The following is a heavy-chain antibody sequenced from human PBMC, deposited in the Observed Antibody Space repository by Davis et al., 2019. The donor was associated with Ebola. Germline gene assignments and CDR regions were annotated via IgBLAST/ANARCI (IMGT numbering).Heavy chain of an antibody. V-gene: IGHV3-33*01. Sequence: GESLKISCAASGFTFSRYFMHWVRQAPGKGLEWVAVIRFDGSDKYYTDSVEGRFTISRDNSRNTLYLQMHGLRVEDTADYFCVRELQSGGFSAYTFDSWGQGTLVTVSP. CDR1: GFTFSRYF. D-gene: IGHD5-12*01. CDR3: VRELQSGGFSAYTFDS. CDR2: IRFDGSDK. J-gene: IGHJ4*02.